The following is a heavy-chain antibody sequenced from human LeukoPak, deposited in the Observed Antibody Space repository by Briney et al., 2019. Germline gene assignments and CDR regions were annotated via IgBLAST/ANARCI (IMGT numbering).Heavy chain of an antibody. D-gene: IGHD6-19*01. CDR1: GFTFSRYW. Sequence: PGGSLRLFCAASGFTFSRYWMSWVRQAPGKGLEGVANIKQEGSRKYYVGSEKGRFAISRDSAKTSQYLQMNSLRAEDTAVYDCARLSSGGRLSSFDYWGQGTLVTVSS. CDR2: IKQEGSRK. V-gene: IGHV3-7*01. CDR3: ARLSSGGRLSSFDY. J-gene: IGHJ4*02.